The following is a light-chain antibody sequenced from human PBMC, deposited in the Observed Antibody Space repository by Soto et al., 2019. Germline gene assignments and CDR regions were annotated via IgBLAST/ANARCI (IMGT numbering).Light chain of an antibody. J-gene: IGKJ4*01. V-gene: IGKV3-15*01. CDR3: QLDDDWPLI. CDR2: DAF. CDR1: QSVKSR. Sequence: EKVMTQSPATLSVSPGERATLSCRASQSVKSRLAWYQQKPGQAPRLLIYDAFPRATGIPARFSGSASGTESTLSISNLRSEDGAVYYFQLDDDWPLILGGGTTVEIK.